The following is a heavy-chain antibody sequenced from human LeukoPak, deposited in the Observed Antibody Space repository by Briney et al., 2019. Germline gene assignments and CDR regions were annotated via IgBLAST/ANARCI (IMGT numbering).Heavy chain of an antibody. CDR3: ARSFDYSNYPFDY. CDR1: GFTFRSYA. V-gene: IGHV3-23*01. J-gene: IGHJ4*02. CDR2: ISGSGGNT. D-gene: IGHD4-11*01. Sequence: GGSLRLSCAASGFTFRSYAMSWVRQAPGKGLEWVSAISGSGGNTYYADSMKGRFTISRDNSKNTLYLQMNSLRAEDTAVYYCARSFDYSNYPFDYWGQGTLVTVSS.